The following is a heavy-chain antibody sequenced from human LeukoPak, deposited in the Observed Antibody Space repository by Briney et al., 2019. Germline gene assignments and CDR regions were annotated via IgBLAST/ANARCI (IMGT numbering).Heavy chain of an antibody. CDR3: ARTQYYDFWSCYSAYFDY. Sequence: GRSLRLSCAASGFTFSSYAMHWVRQAPGKGLEWVAVISYDGSNKYYADSVKGRFTISRDNSKNTLYLQMNSLRAEDTAVYYCARTQYYDFWSCYSAYFDYWGQGTLVTVSS. J-gene: IGHJ4*02. CDR1: GFTFSSYA. D-gene: IGHD3-3*01. CDR2: ISYDGSNK. V-gene: IGHV3-30*04.